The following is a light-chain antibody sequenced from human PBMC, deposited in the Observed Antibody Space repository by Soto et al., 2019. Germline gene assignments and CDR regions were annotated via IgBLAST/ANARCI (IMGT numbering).Light chain of an antibody. Sequence: EIVLTQSPGTLSLSPGERATLSCRASQSVSNNYLAWYQQKPGQAPRLLVYGASTRATGIPDRFSGSGSGTEFTLTISRLQSEDFAVYYCQKYDNWPPITFGQGTRLEI. V-gene: IGKV3-15*01. CDR3: QKYDNWPPIT. CDR2: GAS. CDR1: QSVSNN. J-gene: IGKJ5*01.